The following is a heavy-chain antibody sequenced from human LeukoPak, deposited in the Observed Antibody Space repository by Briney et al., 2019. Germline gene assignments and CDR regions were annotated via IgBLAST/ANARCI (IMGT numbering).Heavy chain of an antibody. V-gene: IGHV4-59*01. CDR2: IYYSGST. Sequence: SETLSLTCTVSGGSISSYYWSWIRQPPGKGLEWIGYIYYSGSTNYNPSLKSRVTISVDTSKDQFSLKLSSVTAADTAVYYCARAVYSSGPGYWFDPWGQGTLVTVSS. CDR3: ARAVYSSGPGYWFDP. CDR1: GGSISSYY. J-gene: IGHJ5*02. D-gene: IGHD6-19*01.